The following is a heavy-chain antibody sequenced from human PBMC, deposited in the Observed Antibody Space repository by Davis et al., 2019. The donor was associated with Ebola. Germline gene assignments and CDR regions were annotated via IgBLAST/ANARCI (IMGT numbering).Heavy chain of an antibody. D-gene: IGHD1-1*01. CDR2: INPRGDTP. CDR1: GYTFTNYY. Sequence: ASVKVSCKASGYTFTNYYVHWVRQAPGQGLEWIGIINPRGDTPRYAHKFQGRVTMTRDTSTSTVYMEVISLRSEDTAVYYCASPAGTTEHWFDYWGQGTQVTVSS. CDR3: ASPAGTTEHWFDY. V-gene: IGHV1-46*01. J-gene: IGHJ4*02.